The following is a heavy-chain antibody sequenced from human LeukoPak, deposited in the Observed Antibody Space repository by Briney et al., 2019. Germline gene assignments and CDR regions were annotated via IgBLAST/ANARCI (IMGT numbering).Heavy chain of an antibody. CDR2: IYYSGST. J-gene: IGHJ4*02. CDR3: ARDGDAVFDYYGSSGFPYYFDH. V-gene: IGHV4-59*12. Sequence: SETLSLTCPVSGGSISSYYWSWIRQPPGKGLEWIGYIYYSGSTNYNPSLKSRVTISGDTAKNQFSLQMTSLTAAFTAVYYCARDGDAVFDYYGSSGFPYYFDHWGQGILVTVSS. CDR1: GGSISSYY. D-gene: IGHD3-22*01.